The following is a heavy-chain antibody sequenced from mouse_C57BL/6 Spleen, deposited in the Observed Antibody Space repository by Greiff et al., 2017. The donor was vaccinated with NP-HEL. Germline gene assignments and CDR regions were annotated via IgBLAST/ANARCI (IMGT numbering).Heavy chain of an antibody. CDR2: IYPGDGDT. CDR3: ARSSMVTTDAWFAY. J-gene: IGHJ3*01. D-gene: IGHD2-2*01. Sequence: VKLMESGAELVKPGASVKISCKASGYAFSSYWMNWVKQRPGKGLEWIGQIYPGDGDTNYNGKFKGKATLTADKSSSTAYMQLSSLTSEDSAVYFCARSSMVTTDAWFAYWGQGTLVTVSA. CDR1: GYAFSSYW. V-gene: IGHV1-80*01.